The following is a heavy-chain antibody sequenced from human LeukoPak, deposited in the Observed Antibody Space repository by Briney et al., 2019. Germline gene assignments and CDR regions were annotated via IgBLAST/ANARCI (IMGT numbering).Heavy chain of an antibody. CDR3: ARLPLRSIAVGYYGMDV. CDR1: GYTLTSYY. CDR2: INPSGGST. V-gene: IGHV1-46*01. D-gene: IGHD6-6*01. J-gene: IGHJ6*02. Sequence: ASVKVSCKASGYTLTSYYLHWVRQASGQGLEWMAIINPSGGSTSHAQKFQGRVTMTRDTSASTAYMELSSLRSEDTAVYYCARLPLRSIAVGYYGMDVWGQGTTVTVSS.